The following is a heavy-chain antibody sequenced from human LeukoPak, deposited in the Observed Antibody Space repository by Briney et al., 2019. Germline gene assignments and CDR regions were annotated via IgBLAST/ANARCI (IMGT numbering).Heavy chain of an antibody. D-gene: IGHD3-16*01. CDR2: IYHSGST. CDR3: ARSGASHTSIMITFGGVRDAFDI. J-gene: IGHJ3*02. Sequence: PSQTLSLTCTVSGGSISSGGYYWSWIRQPPGKGLEWIGYIYHSGSTYYNPSLKSRVTLSVDRSKNQFSLKLSSVTAADTAVYYCARSGASHTSIMITFGGVRDAFDIWGQGTMVTVSS. V-gene: IGHV4-30-2*01. CDR1: GGSISSGGYY.